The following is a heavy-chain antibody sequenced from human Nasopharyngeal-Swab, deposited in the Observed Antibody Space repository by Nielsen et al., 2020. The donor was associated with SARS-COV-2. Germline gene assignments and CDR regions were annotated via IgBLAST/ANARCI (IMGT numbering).Heavy chain of an antibody. V-gene: IGHV3-33*01. Sequence: GGSLRLSCVASGFTYKYGMNWVRQAPGKGLEWVSVIWYDGRKKFYAESVKGRFSISRDESKNTVYLQMSSLRVEDTAVYYCVSAGSIEYWGPGTLVTVSS. CDR3: VSAGSIEY. CDR2: IWYDGRKK. CDR1: GFTYKYG. J-gene: IGHJ4*02. D-gene: IGHD3-10*01.